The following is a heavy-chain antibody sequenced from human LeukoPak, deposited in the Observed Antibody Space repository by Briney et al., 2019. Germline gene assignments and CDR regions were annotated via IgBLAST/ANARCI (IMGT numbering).Heavy chain of an antibody. Sequence: ASVKVSCKASGYTFTSYDINWVRQATGQGLEWMGWMNPNSGNTGYAQKFQGRVTMTRNTSISTAYMELSSLGSEDTAVYYCARAVVPAAMGFDPWGQGTLVTVSS. J-gene: IGHJ5*02. CDR2: MNPNSGNT. CDR3: ARAVVPAAMGFDP. V-gene: IGHV1-8*01. D-gene: IGHD2-2*01. CDR1: GYTFTSYD.